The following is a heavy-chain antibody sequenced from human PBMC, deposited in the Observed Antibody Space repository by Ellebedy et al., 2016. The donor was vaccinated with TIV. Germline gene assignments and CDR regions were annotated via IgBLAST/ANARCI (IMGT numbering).Heavy chain of an antibody. CDR1: GGSISSYY. CDR2: IYYSGST. CDR3: ARGNGYSSGWFYYYYYYGMDV. J-gene: IGHJ6*02. Sequence: SETLSLXXTVSGGSISSYYWSWIRQPPGKGLEWIGYIYYSGSTNYNPSLKSRVTISVDTSKNQFSLKLSSVTAADTAVYYCARGNGYSSGWFYYYYYYGMDVWGQGTTVTVSS. V-gene: IGHV4-59*01. D-gene: IGHD6-19*01.